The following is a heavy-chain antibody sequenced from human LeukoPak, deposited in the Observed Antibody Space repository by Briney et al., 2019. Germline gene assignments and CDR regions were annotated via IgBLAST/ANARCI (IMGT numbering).Heavy chain of an antibody. J-gene: IGHJ6*04. CDR2: IKQDGSEK. Sequence: GGSLRLSCAASGFTFSSYWMSWVRQAPGKGLEWVANIKQDGSEKYYVDSVKGRFTISRDNAKNSLYLQMNSLRAEDTAVYYCARDVPPTLIVATTRDYYYYGMDVWGKGTTVTVSS. V-gene: IGHV3-7*03. D-gene: IGHD5-12*01. CDR3: ARDVPPTLIVATTRDYYYYGMDV. CDR1: GFTFSSYW.